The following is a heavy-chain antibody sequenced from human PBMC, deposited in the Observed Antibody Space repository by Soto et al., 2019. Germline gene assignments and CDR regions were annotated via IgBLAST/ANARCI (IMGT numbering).Heavy chain of an antibody. D-gene: IGHD5-12*01. CDR2: IYYSGST. V-gene: IGHV4-30-4*01. J-gene: IGHJ6*02. Sequence: SETLSLTCTVSGGSISSGDYYWSWIRQPPGKGLEWIGYIYYSGSTYYNPSLKSQITISVDTSKKQYSLKLSTVTAAKTTVNYCARDGIVATIGGYYYYGMDVWGQGTTVTVSS. CDR1: GGSISSGDYY. CDR3: ARDGIVATIGGYYYYGMDV.